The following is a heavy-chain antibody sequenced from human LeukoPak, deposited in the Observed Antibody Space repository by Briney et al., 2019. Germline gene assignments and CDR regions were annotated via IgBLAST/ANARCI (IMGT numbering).Heavy chain of an antibody. CDR2: INPNSGGT. CDR1: GYTFTGYY. J-gene: IGHJ4*02. CDR3: ARGFYPSTVTTIDY. V-gene: IGHV1-2*04. D-gene: IGHD4-17*01. Sequence: GASVKVSCKAAGYTFTGYYRHWVRQAPGQGLEWMGWINPNSGGTNYAQKFQGWVTMTRDTSISTAYMELSRLRSDDTAVYYCARGFYPSTVTTIDYWGQGTLVTVSS.